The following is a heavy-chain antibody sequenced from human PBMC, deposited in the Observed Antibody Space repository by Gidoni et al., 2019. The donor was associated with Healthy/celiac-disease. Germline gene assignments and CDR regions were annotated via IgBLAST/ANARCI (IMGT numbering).Heavy chain of an antibody. CDR3: ARDEDRDCGGDCPDAFDI. D-gene: IGHD2-21*02. Sequence: QVQLVESGGGVVQPGRSLILSCASTGLPFSSSGMHWVRQAPGKGLEWVAVIWYDGSNKYYADSVKGRFTISRDNSKNTLYLQMNSLRAEDTAVYYCARDEDRDCGGDCPDAFDIWGQGTMVTVSS. CDR2: IWYDGSNK. CDR1: GLPFSSSG. V-gene: IGHV3-33*01. J-gene: IGHJ3*02.